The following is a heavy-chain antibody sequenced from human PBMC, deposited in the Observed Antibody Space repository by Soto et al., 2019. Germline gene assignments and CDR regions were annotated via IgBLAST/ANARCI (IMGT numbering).Heavy chain of an antibody. J-gene: IGHJ4*02. CDR2: ISSSSSTI. D-gene: IGHD3-22*01. CDR3: ARDSYDSSGYYSTLNY. Sequence: EVQLVESGGGLVQPGGSLRLSCAASGFTFSSYSMNWVRQAPGKGLEWVSYISSSSSTIYYADSVKGRFTISRDNAKNSLYLQMNSLRAEDTAVYYCARDSYDSSGYYSTLNYWGQGTLVTVSS. V-gene: IGHV3-48*01. CDR1: GFTFSSYS.